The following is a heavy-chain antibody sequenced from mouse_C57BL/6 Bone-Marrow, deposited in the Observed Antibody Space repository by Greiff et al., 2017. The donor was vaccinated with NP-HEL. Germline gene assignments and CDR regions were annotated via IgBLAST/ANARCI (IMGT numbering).Heavy chain of an antibody. CDR3: ARGVTTVVADYYAMDY. CDR1: GYSFTGYF. V-gene: IGHV1-37*01. Sequence: VQLKESGPELVKPGASVKISCKASGYSFTGYFMNWVKQSHGKSLEWIGRINPYNGDTFYNQKFKGKATLTVDKSSSTAHMELLSLTSEDFAVYYCARGVTTVVADYYAMDYWGQGTSVTVSS. J-gene: IGHJ4*01. D-gene: IGHD1-1*01. CDR2: INPYNGDT.